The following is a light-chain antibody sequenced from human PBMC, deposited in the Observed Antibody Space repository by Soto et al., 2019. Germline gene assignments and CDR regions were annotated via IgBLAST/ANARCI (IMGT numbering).Light chain of an antibody. CDR3: QQRSNWIT. Sequence: EIVLTQSPATLSLSPGERATLSCRASQSVSSYLAWYQQKPGQAPRLLIYDASNRATGIPARFSRSGSGTDFTLTISSLEPEDFAVYYCQQRSNWITFGGGTKVEIK. CDR2: DAS. J-gene: IGKJ4*01. CDR1: QSVSSY. V-gene: IGKV3-11*01.